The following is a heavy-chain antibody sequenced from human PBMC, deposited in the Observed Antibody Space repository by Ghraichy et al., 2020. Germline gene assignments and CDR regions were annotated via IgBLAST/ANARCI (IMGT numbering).Heavy chain of an antibody. D-gene: IGHD3-10*01. Sequence: GGSLRLSCAASGFTFSSYAMHWVRQAPGKGLEWVAVISYDGSNKYYADSVKGRFTISRDNSKNTLYLQMNSLRAEDTAVYYCARGRVTMVRGTYMDVWGKGTTVTVSS. CDR1: GFTFSSYA. V-gene: IGHV3-30-3*01. CDR2: ISYDGSNK. CDR3: ARGRVTMVRGTYMDV. J-gene: IGHJ6*03.